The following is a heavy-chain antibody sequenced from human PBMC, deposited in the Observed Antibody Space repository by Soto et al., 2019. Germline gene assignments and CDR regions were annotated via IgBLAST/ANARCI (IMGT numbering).Heavy chain of an antibody. Sequence: GGSLRLSCAASGFTFSSYGMHWVRQAPGKGLEWVAVIWYDGSNKYYADSVKGRFTISRDNSKNTLYLQMNSLRAEDTAVYYCAKDQYIVVTTNWFDPWGQGTLVTVS. D-gene: IGHD2-21*02. CDR2: IWYDGSNK. CDR1: GFTFSSYG. CDR3: AKDQYIVVTTNWFDP. J-gene: IGHJ5*02. V-gene: IGHV3-33*06.